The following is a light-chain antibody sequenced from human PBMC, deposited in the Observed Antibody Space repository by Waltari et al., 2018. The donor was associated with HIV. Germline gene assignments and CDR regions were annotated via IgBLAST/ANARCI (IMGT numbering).Light chain of an antibody. CDR1: SSNIEAGYD. J-gene: IGLJ2*01. CDR2: VNI. V-gene: IGLV1-40*01. Sequence: QSVLTQPPSVSGAPGQRVTISCTGSSSNIEAGYDVHWYQQFPGHAPKLLIYVNINRPSGVPDRFSGSKSGTSASLAITGLQAEDEADYYCQSYDSNLSGVFGGGTKLTVL. CDR3: QSYDSNLSGV.